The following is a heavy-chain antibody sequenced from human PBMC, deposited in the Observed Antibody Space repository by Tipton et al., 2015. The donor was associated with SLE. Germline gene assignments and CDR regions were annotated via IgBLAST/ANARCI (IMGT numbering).Heavy chain of an antibody. CDR2: IRSKDYGGTP. D-gene: IGHD6-19*01. J-gene: IGHJ4*02. Sequence: SLRLSCATSGFSFGDYGMGWVRQAPGKGLEWVGFIRSKDYGGTPEYAASVKGRFTISRDNAKNSLYLQMNSLRAEDTAVYYCARGIAVWGQGTLVTVSS. CDR1: GFSFGDYG. V-gene: IGHV3-49*04. CDR3: ARGIAV.